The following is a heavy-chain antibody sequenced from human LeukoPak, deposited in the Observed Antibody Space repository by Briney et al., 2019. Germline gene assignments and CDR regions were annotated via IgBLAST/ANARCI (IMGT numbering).Heavy chain of an antibody. CDR3: AKDNWVAWYYDFWSGYSEDY. CDR2: ISGSGGST. J-gene: IGHJ4*02. Sequence: PGGSLRLSCAASRFTFSSYAMSWVRQAPGKGLEWVSAISGSGGSTYYADSVKGRFTISRDNSKNTLYLQMNSLRAEDTAVYYCAKDNWVAWYYDFWSGYSEDYWGQGTLVTVSS. D-gene: IGHD3-3*01. CDR1: RFTFSSYA. V-gene: IGHV3-23*01.